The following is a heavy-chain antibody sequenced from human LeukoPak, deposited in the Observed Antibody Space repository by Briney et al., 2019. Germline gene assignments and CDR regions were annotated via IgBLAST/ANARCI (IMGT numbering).Heavy chain of an antibody. D-gene: IGHD3-10*01. V-gene: IGHV3-30*18. Sequence: QPGGSLRLSCAASGFTFSSYGMHWVRQAPGKGLEWVAVILYDGSNKYYADSVKGRFTISRDNSKNTLYLQMNSLRAEDTAVYYCAKAVLLWFGEIDYWGQGTLVTVSS. CDR1: GFTFSSYG. CDR2: ILYDGSNK. CDR3: AKAVLLWFGEIDY. J-gene: IGHJ4*02.